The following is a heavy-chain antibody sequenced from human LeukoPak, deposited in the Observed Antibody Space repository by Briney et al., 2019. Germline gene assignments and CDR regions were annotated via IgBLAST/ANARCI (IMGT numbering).Heavy chain of an antibody. CDR1: GGSFSGYY. J-gene: IGHJ5*02. CDR3: ARAGISCSSTSCYRRRPVRFDP. D-gene: IGHD2-2*01. V-gene: IGHV4-34*01. Sequence: SETLSLTCAVYGGSFSGYYWSWIRQPPGKGLEWIGEINHSGSTNYNPSLKSRVTISVDTSKNQFSLKLSSVTAADTAGYYCARAGISCSSTSCYRRRPVRFDPWGQGTLVTVSS. CDR2: INHSGST.